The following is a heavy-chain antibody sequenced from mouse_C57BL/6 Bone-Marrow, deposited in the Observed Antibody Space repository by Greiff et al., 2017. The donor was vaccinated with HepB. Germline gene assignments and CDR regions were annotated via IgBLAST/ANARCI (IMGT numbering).Heavy chain of an antibody. CDR2: ISNLAYSI. CDR3: ARHETVVATDAMDY. CDR1: GFTFSDYG. J-gene: IGHJ4*01. V-gene: IGHV5-15*01. Sequence: EVQLVESGGGLVQPGGSLKLSCAASGFTFSDYGMAWVRQAPRKGPEWVAFISNLAYSIYYADTVTGRFTISRENAKNTLYLEMSSLRSEDTAMYYCARHETVVATDAMDYWGQGTSVTVSS. D-gene: IGHD1-1*01.